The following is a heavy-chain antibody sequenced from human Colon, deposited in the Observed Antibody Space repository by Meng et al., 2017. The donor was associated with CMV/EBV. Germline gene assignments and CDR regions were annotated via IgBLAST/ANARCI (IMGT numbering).Heavy chain of an antibody. CDR3: ARDRHSEVVIALRGTFDI. D-gene: IGHD2-21*01. J-gene: IGHJ3*02. CDR1: GGSISSTSYY. CDR2: VYYSGFT. Sequence: GSLRLSCNVSGGSISSTSYYWAWVRQSPGKGLEWIGSVYYSGFTYYNSSLLSRVTVSIDRSKNQFSLRLSSVTAADTAVYHCARDRHSEVVIALRGTFDIWGQGTKVTVSS. V-gene: IGHV4-39*07.